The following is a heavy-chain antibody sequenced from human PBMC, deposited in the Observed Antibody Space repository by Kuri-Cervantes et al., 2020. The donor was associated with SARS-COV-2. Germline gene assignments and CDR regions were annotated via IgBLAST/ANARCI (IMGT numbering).Heavy chain of an antibody. D-gene: IGHD4-17*01. Sequence: ASVQVSCKAAGYTFTSYYMHWVRQAPGQGLEWMGIINPSGGSTSYAQKFQGRVTMTRDTSTSTVYMELSSLRSEDTAVYYCARSDDYGDYGFGHFDYWGQGTLVTVSS. J-gene: IGHJ4*02. CDR2: INPSGGST. CDR1: GYTFTSYY. CDR3: ARSDDYGDYGFGHFDY. V-gene: IGHV1-46*01.